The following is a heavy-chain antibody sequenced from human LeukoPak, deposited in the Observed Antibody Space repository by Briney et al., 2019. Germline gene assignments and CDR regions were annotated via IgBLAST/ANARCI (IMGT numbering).Heavy chain of an antibody. D-gene: IGHD6-13*01. CDR1: GGSISSGDYY. Sequence: SQTLSLTCTVSGGSISSGDYYWSWIRQPPGKGLEWIGYIYYSGSTNYNPSLKSRVTISVDTSKNQFSLKLSSVTAADTAVYYCARRAAAGTRGYYYGMDVWGQGTTVTVSS. J-gene: IGHJ6*02. CDR3: ARRAAAGTRGYYYGMDV. CDR2: IYYSGST. V-gene: IGHV4-30-4*01.